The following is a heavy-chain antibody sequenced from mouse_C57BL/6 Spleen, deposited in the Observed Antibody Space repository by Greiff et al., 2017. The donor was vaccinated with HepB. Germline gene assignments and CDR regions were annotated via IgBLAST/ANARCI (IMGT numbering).Heavy chain of an antibody. CDR1: GYTFTDYY. D-gene: IGHD3-3*01. J-gene: IGHJ4*01. CDR2: IYPGSGNT. V-gene: IGHV1-76*01. CDR3: ARWAGTRCMDY. Sequence: QVHVKQSGAELVRPGASVKLSCKASGYTFTDYYINWVKQRPGQGLEWIARIYPGSGNTYYNEKFKGKATLTAEKSSSTAYMQLSSLTSEDSAVYFCARWAGTRCMDYWGQGTSVTVSS.